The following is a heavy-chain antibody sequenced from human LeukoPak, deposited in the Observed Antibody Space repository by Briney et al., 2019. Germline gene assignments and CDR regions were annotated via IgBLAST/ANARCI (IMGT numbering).Heavy chain of an antibody. CDR1: GHSITNFA. Sequence: GASVKVSCKASGHSITNFALHWVRQAPGQKFEWMGWINGASGNTRYSQKFQGRVTITRDTSASTAYMELSSLRSEDTAVYYCARDSSSWYGPKPLDYWGQGTLVTVSS. CDR2: INGASGNT. D-gene: IGHD6-13*01. V-gene: IGHV1-3*01. CDR3: ARDSSSWYGPKPLDY. J-gene: IGHJ4*02.